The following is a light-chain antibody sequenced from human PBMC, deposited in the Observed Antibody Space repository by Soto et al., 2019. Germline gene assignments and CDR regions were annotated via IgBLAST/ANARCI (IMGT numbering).Light chain of an antibody. CDR1: QKISSY. Sequence: DIQMTQSPSSLSASVGDTVTITCRAAQKISSYLNWYQQKPGQAPQLLIYAASNLQIGVPTRFSGSGSDTDFTLTIHGLQPDDFGRIFCQQSYRTPYTFGPGTNLEIK. J-gene: IGKJ2*01. CDR2: AAS. CDR3: QQSYRTPYT. V-gene: IGKV1-39*01.